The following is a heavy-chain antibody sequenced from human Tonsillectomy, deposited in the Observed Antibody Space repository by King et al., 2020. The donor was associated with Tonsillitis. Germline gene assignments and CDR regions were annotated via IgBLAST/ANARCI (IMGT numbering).Heavy chain of an antibody. CDR3: AKDRYGSGSYLDY. CDR2: ISYDGSNT. Sequence: VQLVESGGGVVQPGRSLRLSCAASGFTFSSYGMHWVRQAPGKGLEWVAVISYDGSNTYDADSVKGRFTISRDNSENTLYLQMNSLRAEDTAVYYCAKDRYGSGSYLDYWGQGTLVTVSS. CDR1: GFTFSSYG. D-gene: IGHD3-10*01. V-gene: IGHV3-30*18. J-gene: IGHJ4*02.